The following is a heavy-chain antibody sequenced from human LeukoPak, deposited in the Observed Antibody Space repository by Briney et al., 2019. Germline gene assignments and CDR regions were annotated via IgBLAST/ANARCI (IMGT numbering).Heavy chain of an antibody. J-gene: IGHJ4*02. V-gene: IGHV1-8*03. CDR2: MNPNSGNT. CDR1: GYIFTSFD. Sequence: ASVKVSCKASGYIFTSFDINWVRQATGQGLEWMGWMNPNSGNTGYAQKFQGRVTITRNTSISTAYMELSSLRSEDTAVYYCARGFIAAAGTSDHFDYWGQGTLVTVSS. CDR3: ARGFIAAAGTSDHFDY. D-gene: IGHD6-13*01.